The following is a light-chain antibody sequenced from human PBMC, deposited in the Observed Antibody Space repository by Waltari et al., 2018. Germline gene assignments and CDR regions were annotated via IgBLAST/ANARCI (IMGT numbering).Light chain of an antibody. CDR3: HHYNNWGT. V-gene: IGKV3-20*01. CDR2: DAS. Sequence: EIVLTQSPGTLSLSPGERATLSCRASQTVSKNYLAWYQQKPGQAPRLLIDDASNRDTGIPDRFSGSGSGTDFTLTISRLEPEDFAVYYCHHYNNWGTFGQGTKVEFK. J-gene: IGKJ1*01. CDR1: QTVSKNY.